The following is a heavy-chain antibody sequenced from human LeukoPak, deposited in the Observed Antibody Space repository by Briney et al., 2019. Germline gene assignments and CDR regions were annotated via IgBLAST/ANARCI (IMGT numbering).Heavy chain of an antibody. Sequence: PSETLSLTCTVSGGSISSYFWSWNRQPAGKGLEWIGRIYPSGSTNYSPSLKSRVTMSVDTSKNQFSLKLSSVTAADTAVYYCARAAAFYYDSSGYYTSPYYYGMDVWGQGTTVAVSS. J-gene: IGHJ6*02. V-gene: IGHV4-4*07. CDR2: IYPSGST. CDR1: GGSISSYF. CDR3: ARAAAFYYDSSGYYTSPYYYGMDV. D-gene: IGHD3-22*01.